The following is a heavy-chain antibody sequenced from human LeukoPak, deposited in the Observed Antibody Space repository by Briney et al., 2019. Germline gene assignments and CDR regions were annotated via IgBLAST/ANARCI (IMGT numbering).Heavy chain of an antibody. Sequence: GESLKISCKGSGYSFNTYRIGWVRQMPGKGLEWMGIIYPGDSDTRYSPSFQGQVTIAADKSISTAYLQWSSLKASDTAMYYCARRTLGAIDAFDIWGPGTMVTVSS. CDR3: ARRTLGAIDAFDI. CDR2: IYPGDSDT. J-gene: IGHJ3*02. V-gene: IGHV5-51*01. CDR1: GYSFNTYR. D-gene: IGHD1-26*01.